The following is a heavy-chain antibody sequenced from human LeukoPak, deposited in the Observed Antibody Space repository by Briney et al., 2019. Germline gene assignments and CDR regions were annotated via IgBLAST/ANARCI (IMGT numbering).Heavy chain of an antibody. CDR2: IRQDGSEK. CDR3: ARDAGNSSGWYGLWRSEYYMDV. CDR1: GFTFSTYW. Sequence: TGGSLRLSCAASGFTFSTYWMSWVRQAPGKGLEWVANIRQDGSEKYYVDSVKGRFTISRDNAKNSLYLQMNSLRAEDTAVYYCARDAGNSSGWYGLWRSEYYMDVWGKGTTVTVSS. J-gene: IGHJ6*03. D-gene: IGHD6-19*01. V-gene: IGHV3-7*01.